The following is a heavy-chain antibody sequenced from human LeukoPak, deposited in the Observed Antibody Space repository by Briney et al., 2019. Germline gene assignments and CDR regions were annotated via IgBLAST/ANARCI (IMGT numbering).Heavy chain of an antibody. Sequence: ASVEVSCKASGYTFTSYDINWVRQATGQGLEWMGWMNPNSGNTGYAQKFQGRVTITRNTSISTAYMELSSLRSEDTAVYYCARDTYDNGYYFDYWGQGTLVTVSS. J-gene: IGHJ4*02. V-gene: IGHV1-8*03. CDR2: MNPNSGNT. D-gene: IGHD3-22*01. CDR1: GYTFTSYD. CDR3: ARDTYDNGYYFDY.